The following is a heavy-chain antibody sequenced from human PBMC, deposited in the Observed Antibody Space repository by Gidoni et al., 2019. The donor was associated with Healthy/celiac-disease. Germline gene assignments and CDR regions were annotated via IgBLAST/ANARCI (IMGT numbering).Heavy chain of an antibody. CDR3: ARAQRSGNCSGGSCYGAPRRGYFDY. D-gene: IGHD2-15*01. CDR2: INHSGST. Sequence: QVQLQQWGAGLLKPSETLSLTCAVYGGSFSGYYWSWIRQPPGKGLEWIGEINHSGSTNYNPSLKSRVTISVDTSKNQFSLKLSSVTAADTAVYYCARAQRSGNCSGGSCYGAPRRGYFDYWGQGTLVTVSS. CDR1: GGSFSGYY. V-gene: IGHV4-34*01. J-gene: IGHJ4*02.